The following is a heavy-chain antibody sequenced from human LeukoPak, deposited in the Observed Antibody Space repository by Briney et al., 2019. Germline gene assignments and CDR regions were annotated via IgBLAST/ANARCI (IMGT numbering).Heavy chain of an antibody. V-gene: IGHV3-74*01. D-gene: IGHD4-23*01. Sequence: GRFLRLSCAASGFTFSSYFWMHWVRQAPGKGLVWVSRIRSDGGSSTYADSVKGRFTISRDNAKNTLYLQMNTLRAEDTAVYYCVRDLDLGGYSSFVSWGQGTLVTVSS. J-gene: IGHJ4*02. CDR1: GFTFSSYFW. CDR3: VRDLDLGGYSSFVS. CDR2: IRSDGGSS.